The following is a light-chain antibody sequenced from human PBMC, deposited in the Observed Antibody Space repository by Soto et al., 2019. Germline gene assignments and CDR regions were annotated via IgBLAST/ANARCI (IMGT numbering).Light chain of an antibody. CDR1: SSDVGSYKL. J-gene: IGLJ7*01. V-gene: IGLV2-23*02. Sequence: QSALTQPASVSGSPGQSITISCTGTSSDVGSYKLVSWYQQHPGKAPKHMISEVSKRPSGISDRFSGSKSGSTVSLTISGLQAEDEADYYCCSYAGTSTHTVFGGGTQLTVL. CDR2: EVS. CDR3: CSYAGTSTHTV.